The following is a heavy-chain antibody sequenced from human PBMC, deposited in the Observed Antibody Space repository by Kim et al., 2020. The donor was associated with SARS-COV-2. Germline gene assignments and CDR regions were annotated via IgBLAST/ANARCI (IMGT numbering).Heavy chain of an antibody. Sequence: GGSLRLSCAASGLTFSIYAMNWVRQAPGKGLEWVSTLTGSGGNTYYADSVKGRFTISRDNSKNTLYLQMNSLRAEDTAVYFCAKVSSSGHFENWGQGTLVTVSS. CDR1: GLTFSIYA. J-gene: IGHJ4*02. D-gene: IGHD6-25*01. V-gene: IGHV3-23*01. CDR2: LTGSGGNT. CDR3: AKVSSSGHFEN.